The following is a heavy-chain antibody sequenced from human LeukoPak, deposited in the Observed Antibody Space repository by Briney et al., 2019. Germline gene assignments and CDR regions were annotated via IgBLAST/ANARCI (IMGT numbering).Heavy chain of an antibody. CDR2: ISYDGSNK. V-gene: IGHV3-30-3*01. D-gene: IGHD5-24*01. J-gene: IGHJ4*02. Sequence: GGSLRLSCAASGFTFSSYWMSWVRQAPGKGLEWVAVISYDGSNKYYADSVKGRFTISRDNSKNTLYLQMNSLRAEDTAVYYCARSQSGDGYNYDYWGQGTLVTVSS. CDR3: ARSQSGDGYNYDY. CDR1: GFTFSSYW.